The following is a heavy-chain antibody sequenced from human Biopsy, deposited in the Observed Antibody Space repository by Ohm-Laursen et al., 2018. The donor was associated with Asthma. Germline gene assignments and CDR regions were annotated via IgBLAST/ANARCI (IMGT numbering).Heavy chain of an antibody. D-gene: IGHD3-10*01. CDR1: GYTFNSAG. CDR3: ARAVDYSHYYGIDV. V-gene: IGHV1-18*01. J-gene: IGHJ6*02. Sequence: ASVEVSCKTSGYTFNSAGITWVRQAPGQGLEWMGWISVYNGNTKVAQKLQDRVTMITDTSKSTAYMELRSLRSDDTAVYFCARAVDYSHYYGIDVWGQGTTVTVS. CDR2: ISVYNGNT.